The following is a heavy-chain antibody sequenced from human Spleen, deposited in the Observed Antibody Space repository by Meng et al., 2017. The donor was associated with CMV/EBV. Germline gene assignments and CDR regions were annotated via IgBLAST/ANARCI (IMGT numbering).Heavy chain of an antibody. D-gene: IGHD3-3*01. Sequence: GESLKISCAASGFTFSVYSMNWVRQAPGKGLVWVSRINSDGSSTSYADSVKGRFTISRDNAKNTLYLQMNSLRAEDRAVYYCAKDRVPFWSGLTDYFDYWGQGTLVTVSS. CDR2: INSDGSST. CDR3: AKDRVPFWSGLTDYFDY. CDR1: GFTFSVYS. J-gene: IGHJ4*02. V-gene: IGHV3-74*01.